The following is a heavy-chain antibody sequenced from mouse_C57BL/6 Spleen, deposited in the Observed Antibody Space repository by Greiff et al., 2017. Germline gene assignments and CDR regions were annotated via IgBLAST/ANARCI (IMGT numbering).Heavy chain of an antibody. CDR3: TRWSSSGYDAMDY. J-gene: IGHJ4*01. D-gene: IGHD3-2*02. CDR1: GYTFTDYE. V-gene: IGHV1-15*01. CDR2: IDPETGGT. Sequence: VQRVESGAELVRPGASVTLSCKASGYTFTDYEMHWVKQTPVHGLEWIGAIDPETGGTAYNQKFKGKAILTADKSSSTAYMELRSLTSEDSAVYYCTRWSSSGYDAMDYWGQGTSVTVSS.